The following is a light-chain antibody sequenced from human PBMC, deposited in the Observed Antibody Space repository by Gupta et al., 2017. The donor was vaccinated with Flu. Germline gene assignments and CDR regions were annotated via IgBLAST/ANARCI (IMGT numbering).Light chain of an antibody. Sequence: IVLTQSPGTLSLSPGESATLSCRASQSVNRNYFAWYQQKPGQAPRLLIYAASSRATAIADRFSGSGSGTDFTLTISRLEPEDFAVYYGQHFHSSSWTFGQGTKVEIK. CDR1: QSVNRNY. CDR3: QHFHSSSWT. CDR2: AAS. V-gene: IGKV3-20*01. J-gene: IGKJ1*01.